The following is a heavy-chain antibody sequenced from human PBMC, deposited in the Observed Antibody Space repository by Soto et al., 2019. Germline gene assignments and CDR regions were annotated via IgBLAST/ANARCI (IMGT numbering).Heavy chain of an antibody. Sequence: PSETLSLTCSVSGGSISTTSYYWGWIRQHPGKGLEWIGYIYYSGSTYYNPSLKSRVTISVDTSKNQFSLKLTSVTAADTAVYYCARSVFPWGQGTLVTVSS. CDR2: IYYSGST. V-gene: IGHV4-31*02. J-gene: IGHJ5*02. CDR3: ARSVFP. CDR1: GGSISTTSYY.